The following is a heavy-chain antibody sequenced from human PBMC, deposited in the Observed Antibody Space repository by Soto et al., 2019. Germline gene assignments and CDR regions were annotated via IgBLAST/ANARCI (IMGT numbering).Heavy chain of an antibody. V-gene: IGHV3-23*01. J-gene: IGHJ4*02. CDR3: AKEEGHYYDSSGHRFDY. Sequence: EVQLLESGGGLVQPGGSLRLSCAASGFTLSSYAMSWVRQAPGKGLEWVSAISGSGGSTYYADSVKGRFTISRDNSKNTLYLQMNGLRAEDTAVYYCAKEEGHYYDSSGHRFDYWGQGTLVTVSS. D-gene: IGHD3-22*01. CDR1: GFTLSSYA. CDR2: ISGSGGST.